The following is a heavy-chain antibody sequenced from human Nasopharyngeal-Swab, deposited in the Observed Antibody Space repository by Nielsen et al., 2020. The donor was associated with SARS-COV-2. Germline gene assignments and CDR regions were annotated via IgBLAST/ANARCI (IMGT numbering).Heavy chain of an antibody. J-gene: IGHJ3*02. CDR1: GFTFDDYA. V-gene: IGHV3-9*01. D-gene: IGHD5-24*01. CDR3: AKEIEMARRVYAFDI. CDR2: ISWNSGSI. Sequence: SLKISCAASGFTFDDYAMHWARQAPGKGLEWVSGISWNSGSIGYADSVKGRFTISRDNAKNSLNLQMNSLRVEDTALYYCAKEIEMARRVYAFDIWGQGTMVTVSS.